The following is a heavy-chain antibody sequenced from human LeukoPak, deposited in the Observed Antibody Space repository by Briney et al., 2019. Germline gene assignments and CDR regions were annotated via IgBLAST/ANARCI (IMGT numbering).Heavy chain of an antibody. CDR1: GYTFTSYG. J-gene: IGHJ5*02. V-gene: IGHV1-18*01. CDR3: ARDARGYYDFWSGYFSKFDP. D-gene: IGHD3-3*01. CDR2: TSTYNGNT. Sequence: ASVTLSCTASGYTFTSYGISWVRQAPGQGLEWMGWTSTYNGNTNYAQKLQGRVTMTTDTSTSTAYMELRSLRSDDTAVYYCARDARGYYDFWSGYFSKFDPWGQGTLVTVSS.